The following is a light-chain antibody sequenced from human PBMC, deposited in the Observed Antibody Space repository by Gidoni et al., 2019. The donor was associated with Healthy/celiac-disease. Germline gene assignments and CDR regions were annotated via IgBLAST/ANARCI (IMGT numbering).Light chain of an antibody. J-gene: IGKJ2*01. CDR2: AAS. CDR1: QGISSY. Sequence: DIQLTQSPSFLSASVGDRVTITCRASQGISSYLAWYQQKPVKAPKLLIYAASTLQSWVPSMFSGSGSGTEFTLTISSLQPEDFATYYCQQLNSYPPYTFGQGTKLEIK. CDR3: QQLNSYPPYT. V-gene: IGKV1-9*01.